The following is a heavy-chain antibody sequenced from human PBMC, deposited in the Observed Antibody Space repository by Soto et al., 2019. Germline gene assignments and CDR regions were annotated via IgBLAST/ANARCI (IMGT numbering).Heavy chain of an antibody. J-gene: IGHJ5*02. CDR1: GYPFTAYY. D-gene: IGHD1-1*01. V-gene: IGHV1-46*01. CDR2: VNPSVNST. Sequence: ASVKVSCKASGYPFTAYYIHWIRQAPGQGLQWMGRVNPSVNSTTYAEKFQGRVTVTWDTSTSTVFLEMISLRSEDSALYYCARGPPRGAYTTRFDHWGQGSLVTVSS. CDR3: ARGPPRGAYTTRFDH.